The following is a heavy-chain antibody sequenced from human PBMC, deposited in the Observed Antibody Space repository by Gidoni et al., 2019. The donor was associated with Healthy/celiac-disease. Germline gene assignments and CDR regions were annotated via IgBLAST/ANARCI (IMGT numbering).Heavy chain of an antibody. V-gene: IGHV4-39*07. CDR3: ARDVPTTNWFDP. Sequence: QLQLQESGPGLVKPSETLSLTCTVSGGSISSSSYYWGWIRQPPGKGLEGIGSIYYSGSTYYNPSLKSRVTISVDTSKNQFSLKLSSVTAADTAVYYCARDVPTTNWFDPWGQGTLVTVSS. D-gene: IGHD1-1*01. CDR2: IYYSGST. J-gene: IGHJ5*02. CDR1: GGSISSSSYY.